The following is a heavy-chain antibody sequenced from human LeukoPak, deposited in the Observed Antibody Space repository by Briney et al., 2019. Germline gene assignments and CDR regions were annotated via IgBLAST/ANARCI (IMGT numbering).Heavy chain of an antibody. Sequence: SETLSLTCTVSGGSVSSGSYYWSWIRQPPGKGLEWIGYIYYSGSTNYNPSLKSRVTISVDTSKNQFSLKLSSVTAADTAVYYCARGTTPDVWGQGTLVTVSS. V-gene: IGHV4-61*01. CDR3: ARGTTPDV. J-gene: IGHJ4*02. CDR2: IYYSGST. D-gene: IGHD4-11*01. CDR1: GGSVSSGSYY.